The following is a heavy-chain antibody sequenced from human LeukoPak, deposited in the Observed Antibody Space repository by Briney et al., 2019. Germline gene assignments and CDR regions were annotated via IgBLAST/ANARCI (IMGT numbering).Heavy chain of an antibody. CDR2: IYPRDGST. Sequence: ASVKVSCKASGYTFTSNYIHWVRQAPGQGLEWMGMIYPRDGSTSYAQKFQGRVTVTRDTSTSTVHMELSGLRSGDTAVYYCARDQEGFDYWGQGTLVTVSS. CDR3: ARDQEGFDY. CDR1: GYTFTSNY. J-gene: IGHJ4*02. V-gene: IGHV1-46*01.